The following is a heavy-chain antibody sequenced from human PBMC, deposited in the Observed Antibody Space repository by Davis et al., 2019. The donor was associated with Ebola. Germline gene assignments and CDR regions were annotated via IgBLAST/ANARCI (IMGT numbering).Heavy chain of an antibody. CDR3: AKAYSGSHLLGTRSYYYGMDV. D-gene: IGHD1-26*01. CDR1: GGSISSYY. J-gene: IGHJ6*02. CDR2: INHSGST. V-gene: IGHV4-34*01. Sequence: SETLSLTCTVSGGSISSYYWSWIRQPPGKGLEWIGEINHSGSTNYNPSLKSRVTISVDTSKNQFSLKLSSVTAADTAVYYCAKAYSGSHLLGTRSYYYGMDVWGQGTTVTVSS.